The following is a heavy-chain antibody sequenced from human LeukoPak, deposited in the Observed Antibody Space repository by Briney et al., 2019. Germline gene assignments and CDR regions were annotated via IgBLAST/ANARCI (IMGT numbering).Heavy chain of an antibody. CDR3: AKHEGSYYDKSGYTFDF. J-gene: IGHJ4*02. Sequence: SETLSLTCTVSIGSVNSGVYYWGWIRQPPGKGLEWIGSIHSSGNTYYNPSLKSRVTISVDTSKNHFSLKLSSVTAAVRAVYYCAKHEGSYYDKSGYTFDFWGQGTLVTVSS. D-gene: IGHD3-22*01. CDR1: IGSVNSGVYY. V-gene: IGHV4-39*01. CDR2: IHSSGNT.